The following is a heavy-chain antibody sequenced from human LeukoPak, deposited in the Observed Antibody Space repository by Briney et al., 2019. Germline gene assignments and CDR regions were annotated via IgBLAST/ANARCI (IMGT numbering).Heavy chain of an antibody. D-gene: IGHD3-3*01. J-gene: IGHJ3*02. CDR1: GFTFSSYA. V-gene: IGHV3-23*01. CDR3: ASPNPLYYDFWIGRRYAFDI. Sequence: GGSLRLSCAASGFTFSSYAMSWVRQAPGKGLEWVSAISGSGGSTYYADSVKGRFTISRDNSKNTLYLQMNSLRAEDTAVYYCASPNPLYYDFWIGRRYAFDIWDQGTMVTVSS. CDR2: ISGSGGST.